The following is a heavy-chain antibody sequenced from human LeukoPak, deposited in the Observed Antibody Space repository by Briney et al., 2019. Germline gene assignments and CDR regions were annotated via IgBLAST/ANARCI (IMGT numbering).Heavy chain of an antibody. D-gene: IGHD6-19*01. Sequence: GGSLRLSCAASGFTFSSYAMSWVRQAPGKGLEWVSAISGSGGSTYYADSVKGRFTTSRDNSKYTLYLQMNSLRAEDTAVYYCAKFPPYSSGWYGYFDYWGQGTLVTVSS. V-gene: IGHV3-23*01. CDR2: ISGSGGST. CDR1: GFTFSSYA. CDR3: AKFPPYSSGWYGYFDY. J-gene: IGHJ4*02.